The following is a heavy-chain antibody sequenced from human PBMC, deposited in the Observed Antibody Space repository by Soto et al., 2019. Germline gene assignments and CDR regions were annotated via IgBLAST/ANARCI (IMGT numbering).Heavy chain of an antibody. CDR3: ATATLTSNSGWNPFDY. D-gene: IGHD6-19*01. Sequence: GASVKVCCKVSGYTLTELSMHWVRQAPGKGLEWMGGFDPEDGETIYAQKFQGRVTMTEDTSTDTAYMELSSLRSEDTAVYYCATATLTSNSGWNPFDYWGQGTLVTVSS. CDR1: GYTLTELS. CDR2: FDPEDGET. V-gene: IGHV1-24*01. J-gene: IGHJ4*02.